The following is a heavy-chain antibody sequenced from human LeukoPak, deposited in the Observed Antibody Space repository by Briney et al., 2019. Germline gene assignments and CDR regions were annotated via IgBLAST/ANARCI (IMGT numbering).Heavy chain of an antibody. V-gene: IGHV3-9*01. J-gene: IGHJ3*02. CDR2: ISWNSGRI. Sequence: GGSLRLSCAASGFTFYVYAMHWVRHAPGEGREGVSGISWNSGRIGYADSVKGRFTISRDNAKNSLYLQMNSLRAEDTALYYCAKGGLLWFGDIWGQGTMVTVSS. D-gene: IGHD3-10*01. CDR1: GFTFYVYA. CDR3: AKGGLLWFGDI.